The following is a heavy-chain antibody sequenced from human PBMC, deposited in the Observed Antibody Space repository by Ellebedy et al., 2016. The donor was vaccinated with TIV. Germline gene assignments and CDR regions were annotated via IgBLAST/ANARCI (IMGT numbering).Heavy chain of an antibody. V-gene: IGHV1-2*04. J-gene: IGHJ4*02. Sequence: ASVKVSCKASGYTFTGYYIHWVRQAPGQGLEWMGWINPNNCGTNYAQKFQGWVTMTRDTSISTAYMELSRLRSDDTAVYYCARVPSWNYPYNFDYWGQGSRVTVSS. CDR1: GYTFTGYY. D-gene: IGHD1-7*01. CDR2: INPNNCGT. CDR3: ARVPSWNYPYNFDY.